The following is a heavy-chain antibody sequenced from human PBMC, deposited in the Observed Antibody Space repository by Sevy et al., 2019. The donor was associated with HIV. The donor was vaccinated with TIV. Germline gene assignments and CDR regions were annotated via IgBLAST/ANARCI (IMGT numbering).Heavy chain of an antibody. Sequence: SETLSLTCTVSGVSISSFYWSWIRQPPGKGLEWIGNIYYSGTTNYNPSLKSRVTISVDTSKNQFSLKLSSVTAADTAVYYCARRYFYDSRSSTVFDYWGQGTLVTVSS. D-gene: IGHD3-22*01. V-gene: IGHV4-59*13. J-gene: IGHJ4*02. CDR2: IYYSGTT. CDR1: GVSISSFY. CDR3: ARRYFYDSRSSTVFDY.